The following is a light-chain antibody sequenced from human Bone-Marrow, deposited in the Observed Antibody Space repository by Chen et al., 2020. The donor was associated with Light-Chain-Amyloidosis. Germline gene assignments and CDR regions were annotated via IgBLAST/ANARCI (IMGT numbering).Light chain of an antibody. V-gene: IGLV3-25*03. CDR3: QSADSSGTYEVI. J-gene: IGLJ2*01. Sequence: SYDLTQPPSVSEAPGKTDGTTGSGDDLPTKYAYWYQQKPGQAPVLVIHRDTERPSGISERFSGSSSGTTATLTISGVQADDEADYHCQSADSSGTYEVIFGGGTKLTVL. CDR2: RDT. CDR1: DLPTKY.